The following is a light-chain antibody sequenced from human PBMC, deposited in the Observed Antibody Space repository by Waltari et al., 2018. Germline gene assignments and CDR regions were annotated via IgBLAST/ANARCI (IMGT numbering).Light chain of an antibody. J-gene: IGLJ1*01. CDR1: TPELASYNL. CDR2: EAV. V-gene: IGLV2-23*01. CDR3: CSYTGSSTSYG. Sequence: QSALTQPASVSGSPGQSITLSCTGATPELASYNLFSWYQHHPAKAPKLMIYEAVKRPSGVSNRFSGAKSGTTASLIISGLQADDEADYYCCSYTGSSTSYGCGSGTKVTVL.